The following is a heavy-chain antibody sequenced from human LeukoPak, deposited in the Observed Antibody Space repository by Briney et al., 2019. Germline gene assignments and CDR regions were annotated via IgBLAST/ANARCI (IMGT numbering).Heavy chain of an antibody. Sequence: GESLKTSCQGSGYNFTIHWIAWVRPMPEKGLELMGIIYPDDSDTSYSSSFQGQVTISADKSIAPAYLQWSSLKASDTAMYYCARSYGTWNYSDYWGQGTRLTVSS. D-gene: IGHD3-10*01. CDR1: GYNFTIHW. V-gene: IGHV5-51*06. J-gene: IGHJ4*02. CDR2: IYPDDSDT. CDR3: ARSYGTWNYSDY.